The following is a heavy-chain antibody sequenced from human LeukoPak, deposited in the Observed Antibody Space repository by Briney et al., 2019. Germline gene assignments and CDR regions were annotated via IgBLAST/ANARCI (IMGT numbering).Heavy chain of an antibody. J-gene: IGHJ6*02. D-gene: IGHD3-10*01. Sequence: SETLSLTCGVNDGAFSGYYWSWIRQPPGKALEWIGEINHIGTTNYTPSLKSRVTLSVDTSKNQFSLKLSSVTAADTAVYFCARGRTGTYYYGSGSYSKSPYFYYGMDVWGQGTTVTVSS. V-gene: IGHV4-34*01. CDR3: ARGRTGTYYYGSGSYSKSPYFYYGMDV. CDR2: INHIGTT. CDR1: DGAFSGYY.